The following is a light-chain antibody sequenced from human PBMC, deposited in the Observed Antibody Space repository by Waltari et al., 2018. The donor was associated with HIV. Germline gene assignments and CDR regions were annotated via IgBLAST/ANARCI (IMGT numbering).Light chain of an antibody. CDR2: EDS. CDR3: YSTDSSGNPL. J-gene: IGLJ2*01. CDR1: ALPTKY. V-gene: IGLV3-10*01. Sequence: SYELTRPPSVSVSPGQTARITCSGDALPTKYAYWYQQKSGQAPMLVIYEDSKRPSEIPERFSGSSSGTMATLTISGAQVEDEADYYCYSTDSSGNPLFGGGTKLTVL.